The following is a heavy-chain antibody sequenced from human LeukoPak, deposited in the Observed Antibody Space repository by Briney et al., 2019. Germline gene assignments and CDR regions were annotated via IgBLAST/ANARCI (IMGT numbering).Heavy chain of an antibody. CDR2: IYTSGST. CDR1: GGSISSYY. Sequence: SETLSLTCTVSGGSISSYYWSWIRRPAGKGLEWIGRIYTSGSTNYNPSLKSRVTVSVDTSKNQFSLKLSSVTAADTAVYYCARDLYYYGSGSYYPTDWYFDLWGRGTLVTVSS. J-gene: IGHJ2*01. V-gene: IGHV4-4*07. D-gene: IGHD3-10*01. CDR3: ARDLYYYGSGSYYPTDWYFDL.